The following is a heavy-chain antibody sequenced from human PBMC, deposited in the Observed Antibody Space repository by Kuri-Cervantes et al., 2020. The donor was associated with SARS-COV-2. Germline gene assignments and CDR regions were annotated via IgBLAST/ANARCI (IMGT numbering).Heavy chain of an antibody. Sequence: KISCAASGFTFSSYAISWVRQAPGQGLEWMGRIIPIFGTANYAQKFQGRVTITADESTSTAYMELSSLRSEDTAVYYCASQEGSGWYPASFQHWGQGTPVTVSS. CDR3: ASQEGSGWYPASFQH. CDR1: GFTFSSYA. D-gene: IGHD6-19*01. CDR2: IIPIFGTA. V-gene: IGHV1-69*15. J-gene: IGHJ1*01.